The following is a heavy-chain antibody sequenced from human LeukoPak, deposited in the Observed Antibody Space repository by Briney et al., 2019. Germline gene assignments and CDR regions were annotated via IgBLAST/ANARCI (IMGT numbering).Heavy chain of an antibody. CDR3: ARGRGLYWPSDY. Sequence: SETLSLTCAVYGGSFSGYYWSWIRQPPGKGLEWIGEINHSGSTNYNPSLKSRVTISVDTSKNQFSLKLSSVTAADTAVYYCARGRGLYWPSDYWGQGTLVTVSS. J-gene: IGHJ4*02. D-gene: IGHD2-15*01. CDR2: INHSGST. CDR1: GGSFSGYY. V-gene: IGHV4-34*01.